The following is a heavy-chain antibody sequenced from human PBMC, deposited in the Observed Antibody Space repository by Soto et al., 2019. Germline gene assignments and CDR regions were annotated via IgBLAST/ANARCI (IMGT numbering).Heavy chain of an antibody. Sequence: EVQLVESGGALVQPGGSLRLSCAASGFTFSIYSMNWVRQAPGKGMEWISYISSSTTTIYYADSVRGRFTISRDSAKLYLQMNSLAAEDTAVYYCARAGARPGGGFDRWGQGKLVTVSS. D-gene: IGHD1-26*01. J-gene: IGHJ4*02. CDR2: ISSSTTTI. CDR3: ARAGARPGGGFDR. V-gene: IGHV3-48*01. CDR1: GFTFSIYS.